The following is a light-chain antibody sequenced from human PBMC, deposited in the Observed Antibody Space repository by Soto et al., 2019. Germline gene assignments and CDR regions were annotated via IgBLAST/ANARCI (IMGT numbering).Light chain of an antibody. J-gene: IGKJ1*01. CDR1: QSISSK. V-gene: IGKV3-15*01. CDR3: QQYNSWPPWT. Sequence: IEMTQSPATLSVSLGERATLSCRASQSISSKLAWYQRRPGQAPRLLIYDASTRASGVPARFSGSGSGTEFTRTISSLQSEDFAVYYCQQYNSWPPWTFGQGTKVEIK. CDR2: DAS.